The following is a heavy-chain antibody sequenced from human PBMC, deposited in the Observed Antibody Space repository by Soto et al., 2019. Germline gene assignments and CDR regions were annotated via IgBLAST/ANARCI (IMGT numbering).Heavy chain of an antibody. CDR3: ARTGLLHGMDV. CDR2: ISYDGSNK. J-gene: IGHJ6*02. CDR1: GFIFSSYA. V-gene: IGHV3-30-3*01. Sequence: QMQLVESGGGVVQPGRSLRLSCAASGFIFSSYAMHWVRQAPGKGLEWVAVISYDGSNKYYADSVKGRFTISRDNSKNTLYLQMNSLRAEDTAVYYCARTGLLHGMDVWGQGSTVTVSS. D-gene: IGHD2-15*01.